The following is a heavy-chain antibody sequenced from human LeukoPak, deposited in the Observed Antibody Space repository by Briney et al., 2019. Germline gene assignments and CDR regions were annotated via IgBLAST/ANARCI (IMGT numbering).Heavy chain of an antibody. CDR2: ISFDGTTK. D-gene: IGHD3-22*01. J-gene: IGHJ4*01. CDR1: EFSFTSFS. CDR3: ARRWDSSGPIDY. V-gene: IGHV3-30*04. Sequence: GGSLRLSCAASEFSFTSFSIHWVRQTPDKGLEWLAVISFDGTTKYYADSVKGRFTISRDNSKNTVFLQMNSLRFEDTALYFCARRWDSSGPIDYWGQGTLVSVSS.